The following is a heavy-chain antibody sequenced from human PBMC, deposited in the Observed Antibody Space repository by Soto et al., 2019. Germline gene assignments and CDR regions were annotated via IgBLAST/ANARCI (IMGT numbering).Heavy chain of an antibody. CDR2: IYYTGST. J-gene: IGHJ4*02. CDR1: GASISGYN. V-gene: IGHV4-59*08. D-gene: IGHD6-13*01. Sequence: QVQLQESGPGLVKPSETLSLTCTVSGASISGYNWCWIRQPPGKGLAWIGDIYYTGSTNYNPSLKSRVTMSVDTSENHIALQLSSSPAADAAVYYWARQKGGRSWERFDYWGQGTLVTVSS. CDR3: ARQKGGRSWERFDY.